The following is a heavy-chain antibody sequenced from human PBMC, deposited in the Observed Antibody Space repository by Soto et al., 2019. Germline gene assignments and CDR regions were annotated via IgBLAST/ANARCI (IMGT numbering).Heavy chain of an antibody. CDR2: ISWNSGSI. J-gene: IGHJ4*02. CDR1: GFTIDDYA. D-gene: IGHD3-3*01. CDR3: AKDTTKVYYDLWSGPAAYFDY. V-gene: IGHV3-9*01. Sequence: EVQLVESGGGLVQPGRSLRLSCAASGFTIDDYAMHWVRQAPGKGLEWVSGISWNSGSIGYADSVKGRLTISRDNAKNSLYLQMTSLRSEDTPLCYCAKDTTKVYYDLWSGPAAYFDYWGQGTLVTVSS.